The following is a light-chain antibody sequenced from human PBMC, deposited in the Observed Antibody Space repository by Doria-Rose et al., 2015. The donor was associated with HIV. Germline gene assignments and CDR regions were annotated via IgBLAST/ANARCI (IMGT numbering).Light chain of an antibody. CDR3: QQTYSFPYS. V-gene: IGKV1-39*01. CDR2: TAT. J-gene: IGKJ2*01. CDR1: QGITSN. Sequence: DVQLTQSPSSLSASVRDRVTITCRASQGITSNLNWYQQKAGKAPKLLIFTATTLQSGVPSRFSGGGSGTDFTLTISSLQPEDFATYYCQQTYSFPYSFGQGTKLDI.